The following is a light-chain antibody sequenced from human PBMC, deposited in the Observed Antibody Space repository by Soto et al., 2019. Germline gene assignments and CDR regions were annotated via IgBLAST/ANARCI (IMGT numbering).Light chain of an antibody. CDR2: GAP. CDR1: QSVSSN. CDR3: QQYYSWHWT. J-gene: IGKJ1*01. Sequence: EIVMTQSPATLSASPGERATLSCRASQSVSSNLAWYQQKPGQAPRLLIYGAPTWATGIPARFSGSGSGTEFTLTISSLQSEDFAVYYCQQYYSWHWTFGQGTKVEIK. V-gene: IGKV3-15*01.